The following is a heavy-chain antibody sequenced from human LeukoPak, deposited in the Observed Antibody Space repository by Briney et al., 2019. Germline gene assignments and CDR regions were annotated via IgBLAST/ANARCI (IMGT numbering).Heavy chain of an antibody. CDR3: AKAPLHCSSSWPPYFDY. J-gene: IGHJ4*02. CDR1: GLTFDDYA. CDR2: ISWNSGSI. D-gene: IGHD6-13*01. Sequence: LAGGSLRLSCAASGLTFDDYAMHWVRQAPGKGLEWVSCISWNSGSIGYADSVKGRFTISRDNAKNSLYLQMNSLRAGDTALYYCAKAPLHCSSSWPPYFDYWGQGTLVSVSS. V-gene: IGHV3-9*01.